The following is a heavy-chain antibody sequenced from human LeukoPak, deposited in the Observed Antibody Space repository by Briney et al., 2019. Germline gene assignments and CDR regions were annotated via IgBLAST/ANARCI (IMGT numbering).Heavy chain of an antibody. D-gene: IGHD1-26*01. J-gene: IGHJ4*02. CDR3: ARFTWELLG. V-gene: IGHV3-53*01. Sequence: GGSLRLSCAASGFTFSSYAMSWVRQAPGKGLEWVSVMYSEGVTYYADSVKGRFTISRDNSKNTLYLQMNSLRADDTAVYYCARFTWELLGWGQGTLVTVSS. CDR2: MYSEGVT. CDR1: GFTFSSYA.